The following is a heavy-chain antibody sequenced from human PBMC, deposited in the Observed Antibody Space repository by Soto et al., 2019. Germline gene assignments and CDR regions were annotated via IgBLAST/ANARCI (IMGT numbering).Heavy chain of an antibody. CDR2: ISYDGSNK. D-gene: IGHD4-17*01. Sequence: GSRTLSCPASGFTFSSYAMHWVRQAPGRGLEWVAVISYDGSNKYYADAVKGRFTISRDNSKNTLYLQMNSLRAEDTAVYYCARLLDYGDNYYYYGMDVWGQGNTVTVSS. CDR3: ARLLDYGDNYYYYGMDV. J-gene: IGHJ6*02. V-gene: IGHV3-30-3*01. CDR1: GFTFSSYA.